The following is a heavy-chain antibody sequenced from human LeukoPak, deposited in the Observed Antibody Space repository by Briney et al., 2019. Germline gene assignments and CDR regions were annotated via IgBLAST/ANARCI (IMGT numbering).Heavy chain of an antibody. D-gene: IGHD3-10*01. J-gene: IGHJ6*03. CDR2: INHSGST. CDR3: ARAEYGSGSYPYYYYYMDV. Sequence: PSETLSLTCTVSGGSISSYYWSWIRQPPGKGLEWIGEINHSGSTNYNPSLKSRVTISVDTSKNQFSLKLSSVTAADTAVYYCARAEYGSGSYPYYYYYMDVWGKGTTVTISS. V-gene: IGHV4-34*01. CDR1: GGSISSYY.